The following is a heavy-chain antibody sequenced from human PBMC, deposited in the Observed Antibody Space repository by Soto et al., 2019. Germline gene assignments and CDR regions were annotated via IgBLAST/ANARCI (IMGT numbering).Heavy chain of an antibody. D-gene: IGHD6-6*01. Sequence: SVKVSCKASGGTFSSYAISWVRQAPGQGLEWMGGIIPIFGTANYAQKFQGRVTITADESTSTAYMELSSLRSEDTAVYYCASRYSSSPFFYYYYGMDVWGQGTTVTVSS. V-gene: IGHV1-69*13. CDR3: ASRYSSSPFFYYYYGMDV. CDR2: IIPIFGTA. J-gene: IGHJ6*02. CDR1: GGTFSSYA.